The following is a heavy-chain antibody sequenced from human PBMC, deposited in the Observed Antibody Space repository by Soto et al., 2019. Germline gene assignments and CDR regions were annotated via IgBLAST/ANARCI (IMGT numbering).Heavy chain of an antibody. CDR2: IYYDGNT. Sequence: QLQLQQSGPGLVKPSETLSLTCSVSGDSIISTRHYWGWLRQTPGKGLEWIGTIYYDGNTYNNPSLMGRVTIYVDPSKNQFSVRLNSVTATDTAVYYCARVVAKYGSSSGWFDPWGQGPLVTVSS. V-gene: IGHV4-39*01. J-gene: IGHJ5*02. CDR3: ARVVAKYGSSSGWFDP. CDR1: GDSIISTRHY. D-gene: IGHD6-6*01.